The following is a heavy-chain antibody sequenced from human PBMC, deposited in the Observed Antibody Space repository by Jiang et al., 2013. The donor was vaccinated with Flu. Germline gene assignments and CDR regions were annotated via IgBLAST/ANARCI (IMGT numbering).Heavy chain of an antibody. CDR2: IYYSGST. D-gene: IGHD4-17*01. Sequence: GPGLVKPSETLSLTCTVSGGSISSYYWSWIRQPPGKGLEWIGYIYYSGSTNYNPSLKSRVTISVDTSKNQFSLKLSSVTAADTAVYYCAREDYGDYLYYFDYWGQGTLVTVS. J-gene: IGHJ4*02. CDR3: AREDYGDYLYYFDY. CDR1: GGSISSYY. V-gene: IGHV4-59*01.